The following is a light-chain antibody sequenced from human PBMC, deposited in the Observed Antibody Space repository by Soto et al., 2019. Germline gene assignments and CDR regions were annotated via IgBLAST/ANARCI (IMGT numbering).Light chain of an antibody. J-gene: IGKJ5*01. V-gene: IGKV3-11*01. CDR1: QSVSSY. Sequence: IVLTQSQATLSLSPWERATLSCRASQSVSSYLAWYQQKPGQAPRLLIYDASNRATGIPARFSGSGSGTDFTLTISRLEPEDFAVYYCQQYGTSEIRFGRGTRLEIK. CDR3: QQYGTSEIR. CDR2: DAS.